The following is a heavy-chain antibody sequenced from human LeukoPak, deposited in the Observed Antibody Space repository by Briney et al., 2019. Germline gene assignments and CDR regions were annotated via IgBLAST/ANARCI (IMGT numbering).Heavy chain of an antibody. CDR2: ITPAGDP. CDR1: GFTFNSYD. J-gene: IGHJ2*01. D-gene: IGHD3-10*01. CDR3: ARSGANWYFDL. Sequence: GGSLRLSCAASGFTFNSYDMHWVRQATGKGLGWVSAITPAGDPSYPGSVKGRFTISRENARNSLYLQMNSLRAGDTAVYYCARSGANWYFDLWGRGTLVTVSS. V-gene: IGHV3-13*05.